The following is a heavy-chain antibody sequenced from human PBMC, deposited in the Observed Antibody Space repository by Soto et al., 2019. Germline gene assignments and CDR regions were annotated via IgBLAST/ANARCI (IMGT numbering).Heavy chain of an antibody. Sequence: PSETLCLTCAVDGGSFGGYGGSWIRQHPAKGLEWIGYIYYSGSTYYNPSLKSRVTIPVDTSKNQFSLKLSSVTAADTAVYYCATADYYAKMDYWGQATLVTVSS. CDR3: ATADYYAKMDY. V-gene: IGHV4-34*09. CDR2: IYYSGST. D-gene: IGHD2-8*01. J-gene: IGHJ4*02. CDR1: GGSFGGYG.